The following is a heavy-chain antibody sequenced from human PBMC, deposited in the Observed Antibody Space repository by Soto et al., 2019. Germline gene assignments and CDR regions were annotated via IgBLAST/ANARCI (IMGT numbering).Heavy chain of an antibody. CDR2: IWYDGSNK. Sequence: LRLSCAASGFTFSSYGMHWVRQAPGKGLEWVAVIWYDGSNKYYADSVKGRFTISRDNSKNTLYLQMNSLRAEDTAVYYCARSGEGYYDSSGYPKAFDIWGQGTMVTVSS. J-gene: IGHJ3*02. CDR3: ARSGEGYYDSSGYPKAFDI. D-gene: IGHD3-22*01. CDR1: GFTFSSYG. V-gene: IGHV3-33*01.